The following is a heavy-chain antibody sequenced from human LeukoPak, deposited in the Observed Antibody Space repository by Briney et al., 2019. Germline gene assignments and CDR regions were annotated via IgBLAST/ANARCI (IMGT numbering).Heavy chain of an antibody. V-gene: IGHV4-34*01. CDR1: GGSFRGFY. D-gene: IGHD2-8*01. CDR3: ARGQSEVFY. Sequence: SETLSLTCAVYGGSFRGFYWSWIRQPPGKGLEWIGQINHIGGTTYNPSLKSRVTISIDTSKNQFSLRLTSVTAADTAMYYCARGQSEVFYWGQGTLVTVSS. J-gene: IGHJ4*02. CDR2: INHIGGT.